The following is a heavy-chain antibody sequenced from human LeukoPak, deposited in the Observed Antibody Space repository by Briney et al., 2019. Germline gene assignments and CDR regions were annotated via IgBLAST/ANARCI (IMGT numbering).Heavy chain of an antibody. CDR1: GGSINSYY. Sequence: SETLSLTCTVSGGSINSYYWSWIRQPPGKGLEWIGEINHSGSTNYNPSLKSRVTISVDTSKNQFSLKLSSVTAADTAVYYCARGRDGIVGATYFDYWGQGTLVTVSS. V-gene: IGHV4-34*01. CDR3: ARGRDGIVGATYFDY. CDR2: INHSGST. J-gene: IGHJ4*02. D-gene: IGHD1-26*01.